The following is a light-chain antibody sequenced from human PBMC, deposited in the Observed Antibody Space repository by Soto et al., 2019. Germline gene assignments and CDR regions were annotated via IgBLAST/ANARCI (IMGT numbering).Light chain of an antibody. V-gene: IGKV1-5*01. CDR1: QSISSW. CDR3: QQYNSYSRT. J-gene: IGKJ2*02. Sequence: DIQMTQSPSTLSASVGDRVTITCRASQSISSWLAWYQQKPGKAPKLLIYDASSLESGDPSRFSGSGSGTEFTLTISSLQPDDFATYYCQQYNSYSRTFGQGTKLEIK. CDR2: DAS.